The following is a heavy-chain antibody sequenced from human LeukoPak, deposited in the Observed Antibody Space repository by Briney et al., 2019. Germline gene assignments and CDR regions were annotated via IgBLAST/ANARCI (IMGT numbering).Heavy chain of an antibody. V-gene: IGHV4-59*01. CDR2: IYYSGGT. CDR3: ARRTTTFFDY. CDR1: GGSMSNNY. Sequence: SETLSLTCTVSGGSMSNNYWSWIRQPPGKGPEWIGYIYYSGGTNYNPSLRSRLTISVDTSKNQFSLKLTSVTAADTAVYYCARRTTTFFDYWGQGTLVTVSS. D-gene: IGHD4-17*01. J-gene: IGHJ4*02.